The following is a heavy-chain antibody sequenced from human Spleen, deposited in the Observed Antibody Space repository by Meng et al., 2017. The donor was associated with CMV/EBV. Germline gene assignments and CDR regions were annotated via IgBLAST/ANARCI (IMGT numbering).Heavy chain of an antibody. Sequence: SSGAYYWSWIRQPPGKGLEWIGYVYFNGDTNYNPSLKSRLTISVDTSKNQFSLRLRSVIAADTAVYYCAICSATAGWYSESSWFDPWGQGTLVTVSS. V-gene: IGHV4-61*08. CDR1: SSGAYY. CDR2: VYFNGDT. D-gene: IGHD6-19*01. CDR3: AICSATAGWYSESSWFDP. J-gene: IGHJ5*02.